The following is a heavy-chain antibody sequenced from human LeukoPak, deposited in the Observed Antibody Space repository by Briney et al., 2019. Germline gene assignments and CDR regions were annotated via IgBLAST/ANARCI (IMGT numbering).Heavy chain of an antibody. D-gene: IGHD1-14*01. V-gene: IGHV3-30*02. CDR2: IRYDGSNK. Sequence: GGSLRLSCAASAFTFSSYGMHWVRQAPGKGLEWVAFIRYDGSNKYYADSVKGRFTISRDNSKNTLYLQMNSLRAEDTAVYYCAKVVGRRSELYYYYYMDVWGKGTTVTVSS. CDR3: AKVVGRRSELYYYYYMDV. J-gene: IGHJ6*03. CDR1: AFTFSSYG.